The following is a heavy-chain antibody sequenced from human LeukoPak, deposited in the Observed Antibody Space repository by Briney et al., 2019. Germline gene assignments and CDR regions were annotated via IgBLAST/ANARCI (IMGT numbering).Heavy chain of an antibody. Sequence: SETLSRTCTVSGGSISSYYWTWIRQPAGKGLEWIGRIFTSGSTNYNPSLASRVTMSVDTSRNQFSLRLSSVAAADTAVYYCARLHGDYWGQGILVTVSS. CDR1: GGSISSYY. CDR2: IFTSGST. J-gene: IGHJ4*02. V-gene: IGHV4-4*07. CDR3: ARLHGDY.